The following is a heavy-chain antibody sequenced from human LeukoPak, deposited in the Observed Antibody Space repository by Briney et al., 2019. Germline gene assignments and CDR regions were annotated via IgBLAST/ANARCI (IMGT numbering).Heavy chain of an antibody. J-gene: IGHJ3*02. CDR3: ARDRGWEILHAFDI. CDR2: TYYRSKWYT. V-gene: IGHV6-1*01. CDR1: GDSVSSNSAS. Sequence: SQTLSLTCAISGDSVSSNSASWNWIRQSPSRGLEWLGRTYYRSKWYTEYAGSVRGRITINADTFKNQFSLQLYSVTPDDTAVYYCARDRGWEILHAFDIWGQGTMVIVST. D-gene: IGHD1-26*01.